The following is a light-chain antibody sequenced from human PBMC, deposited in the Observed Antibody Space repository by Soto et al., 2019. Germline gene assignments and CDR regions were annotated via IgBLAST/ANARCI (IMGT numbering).Light chain of an antibody. CDR2: AAS. CDR3: QQYNSYPLT. CDR1: QGIGND. J-gene: IGKJ4*01. Sequence: DIQMTQSPSSLSASVGDRVTITCRASQGIGNDLGWYQQKPGNAPKRLIFAASSLQSGVPSRFRGSESGTEFTLTISSLQPEDFATYYCQQYNSYPLTFGGGTKVEVQ. V-gene: IGKV1-17*01.